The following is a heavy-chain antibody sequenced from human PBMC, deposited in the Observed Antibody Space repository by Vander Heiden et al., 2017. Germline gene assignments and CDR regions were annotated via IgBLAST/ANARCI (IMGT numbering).Heavy chain of an antibody. CDR2: ISYDGSNK. CDR1: GFTSRSYS. CDR3: ARVALPRETCGGDCFALDY. V-gene: IGHV3-30*04. D-gene: IGHD2-21*02. Sequence: QVQLVESGGGVVQPGRSLRLSCAASGFTSRSYSLHWVRQAPGKGLEWVAVISYDGSNKYYADSVKGRFTISRDNSKNTLYLQMNSLRAEDTAVYYCARVALPRETCGGDCFALDYWGQGTLVTVSS. J-gene: IGHJ4*02.